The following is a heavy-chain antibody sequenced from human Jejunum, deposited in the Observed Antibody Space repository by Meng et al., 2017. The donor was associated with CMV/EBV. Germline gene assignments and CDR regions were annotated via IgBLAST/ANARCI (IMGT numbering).Heavy chain of an antibody. CDR3: ARVEVGITSGDY. CDR1: GYTFTNYG. D-gene: IGHD1-26*01. V-gene: IGHV1-18*01. J-gene: IGHJ4*02. CDR2: ISAYNGNT. Sequence: QVKLLQSGGAVKKSGASLKVSCKASGYTFTNYGITWVRQAPGQGLEWMGWISAYNGNTNYAQTLQGRVTMTTDTSTSTAYMELRSLRSDDTAVYYCARVEVGITSGDYWGQGTLVTVSS.